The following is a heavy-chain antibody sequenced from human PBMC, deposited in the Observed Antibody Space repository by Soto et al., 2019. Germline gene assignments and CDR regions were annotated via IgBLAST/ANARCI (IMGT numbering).Heavy chain of an antibody. Sequence: SVKVSCNASVGTFSSYAISCVRQAPGQGLEWMGGIIPIFGTANYAQKFQGRVTITADKSPSTAYMELSSLRSEDTAVYYCARPHNYGDNWFDPWGQGTLVTVSS. CDR3: ARPHNYGDNWFDP. CDR1: VGTFSSYA. CDR2: IIPIFGTA. D-gene: IGHD4-17*01. V-gene: IGHV1-69*06. J-gene: IGHJ5*02.